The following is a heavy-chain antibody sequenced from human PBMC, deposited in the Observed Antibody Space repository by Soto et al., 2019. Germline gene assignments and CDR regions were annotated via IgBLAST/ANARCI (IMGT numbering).Heavy chain of an antibody. CDR3: TTTSKYSSSAYFDY. CDR2: IKSKTDGGTT. J-gene: IGHJ4*02. CDR1: GFTFSNAW. V-gene: IGHV3-15*01. Sequence: EVQLVESGGGLVKPGGSLRLSCAASGFTFSNAWMSWVRQAPGKGLEWVGRIKSKTDGGTTDYAAPVKGRFTISRDDSKNTLYLQMNSLKTEDTAVYYCTTTSKYSSSAYFDYWGQGTLVTVSS. D-gene: IGHD6-6*01.